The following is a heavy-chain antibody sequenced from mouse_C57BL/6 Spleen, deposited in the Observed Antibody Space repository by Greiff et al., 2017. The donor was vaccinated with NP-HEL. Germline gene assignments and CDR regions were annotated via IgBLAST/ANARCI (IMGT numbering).Heavy chain of an antibody. V-gene: IGHV1-82*01. CDR2: IYPGDGDT. D-gene: IGHD1-1*01. Sequence: VQLQQSGPELVKPGASVKISCKASGYAFSSSWMNWVKQRPGKGLEWIGRIYPGDGDTNYNGKFKGKATLTADKSSSTAYMQLSSLTSEDSAVYFCARCHYYGSSWDYFDYWGQGTTLTVSS. CDR3: ARCHYYGSSWDYFDY. CDR1: GYAFSSSW. J-gene: IGHJ2*01.